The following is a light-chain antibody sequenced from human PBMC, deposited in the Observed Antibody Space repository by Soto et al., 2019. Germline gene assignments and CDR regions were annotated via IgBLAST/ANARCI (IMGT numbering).Light chain of an antibody. CDR1: SSDVCRWNY. CDR2: EVS. J-gene: IGLJ1*01. V-gene: IGLV2-14*01. Sequence: SALAQPASVAGSPGQSITITCTGTSSDVCRWNYVSWYQQHPGKAPKLMIYEVSNRPSGVSSRFSGSKSGYTASLTISGLQAEDEADYYCSSFTSSSTLDVFGTGTKVTVL. CDR3: SSFTSSSTLDV.